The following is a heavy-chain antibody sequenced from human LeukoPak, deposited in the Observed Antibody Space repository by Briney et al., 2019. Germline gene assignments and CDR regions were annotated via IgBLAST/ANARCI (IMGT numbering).Heavy chain of an antibody. CDR2: INHSGST. D-gene: IGHD6-13*01. Sequence: SETLSLTCAVYGGSFSGYYWSWIRQPPGKGLEWIGEINHSGSTNYTPSLKSRVTISVDTSKNQFSLRLSSVTAADTAMYYCARLGIAAAVPYYFDYWGQGTLVTVSS. J-gene: IGHJ4*02. V-gene: IGHV4-34*01. CDR1: GGSFSGYY. CDR3: ARLGIAAAVPYYFDY.